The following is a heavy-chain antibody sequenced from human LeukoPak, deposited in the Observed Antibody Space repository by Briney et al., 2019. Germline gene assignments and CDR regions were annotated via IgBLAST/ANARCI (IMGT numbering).Heavy chain of an antibody. CDR1: EFTFSSYS. J-gene: IGHJ6*02. V-gene: IGHV3-48*02. CDR3: ARPTYGDYGMDV. Sequence: GGSLRLSCAASEFTFSSYSMNWVRQAPGKGLEWVSYITNSGNSKSYADSVKGRFTISRDNTKNSLYLQMNSLRDEDTAVYYCARPTYGDYGMDVWGQGTTVTVSS. CDR2: ITNSGNSK. D-gene: IGHD4-17*01.